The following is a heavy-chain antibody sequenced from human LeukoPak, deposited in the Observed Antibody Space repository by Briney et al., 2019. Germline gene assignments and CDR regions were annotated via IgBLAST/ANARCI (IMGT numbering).Heavy chain of an antibody. CDR3: AKHYYADPGH. CDR1: GFTFSSSA. Sequence: PGGSLRLSCAASGFTFSSSAMSWVRQAPGKGLDWVSAISGSDDTTDYADSVQGRFTISRDNSKNTLYLHMNSLRAEDTAIYYCAKHYYADPGHWGQGALVTVSS. V-gene: IGHV3-23*01. J-gene: IGHJ4*02. D-gene: IGHD3-3*01. CDR2: ISGSDDTT.